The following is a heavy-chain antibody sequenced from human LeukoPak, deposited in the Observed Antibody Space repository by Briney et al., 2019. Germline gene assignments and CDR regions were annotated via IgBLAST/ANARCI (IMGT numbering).Heavy chain of an antibody. Sequence: PGGSLRLSCAASGFTFSNAWMSWVRQAPGKGLEWVSYISSSSSTIYYADSVKGRFTISRDNAKNSLYLQMNSLRAEDTAVYYCARVRGSYASDYWGQGTLVTVSS. J-gene: IGHJ4*02. D-gene: IGHD1-26*01. V-gene: IGHV3-48*01. CDR3: ARVRGSYASDY. CDR1: GFTFSNAW. CDR2: ISSSSSTI.